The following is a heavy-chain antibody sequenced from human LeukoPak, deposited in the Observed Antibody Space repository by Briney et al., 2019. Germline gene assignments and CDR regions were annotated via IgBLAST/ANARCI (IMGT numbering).Heavy chain of an antibody. V-gene: IGHV3-48*03. D-gene: IGHD1-26*01. CDR3: VCYIVGAKRSFDY. CDR1: GFTFSSYE. J-gene: IGHJ4*02. CDR2: ISSSGNTI. Sequence: GGSLRLSCAASGFTFSSYEMNWVRQAPGKGLEWVSYISSSGNTIYYRDSVEGRLTISRDNAKNSLYLQMNSLRAEDTAVYYCVCYIVGAKRSFDYWGQGTLVTVSS.